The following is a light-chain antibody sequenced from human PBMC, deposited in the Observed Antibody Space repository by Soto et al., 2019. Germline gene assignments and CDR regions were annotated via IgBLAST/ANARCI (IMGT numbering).Light chain of an antibody. CDR2: SSN. V-gene: IGLV1-44*01. Sequence: QSVLTQPPSASGTPGQRVTISCSGSSSNIGSHTVNWYQQLPGTAPKLLIYSSNQRPSGVPDRFSGSKSGTSASLAISGLQSEDEADHYCAAWDDSLNGYVFGTGTKVTVL. CDR3: AAWDDSLNGYV. J-gene: IGLJ1*01. CDR1: SSNIGSHT.